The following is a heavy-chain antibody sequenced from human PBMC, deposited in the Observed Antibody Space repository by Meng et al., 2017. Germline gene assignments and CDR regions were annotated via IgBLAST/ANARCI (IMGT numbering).Heavy chain of an antibody. CDR2: INWNGGST. D-gene: IGHD6-19*01. Sequence: GGSLRLSCAASGFTFDDYAMTWVRQAPGKGLEWVSGINWNGGSTGYADSVKGRFTISRDNPKNSLYLQMNSLRAEDTALYHCARGPRDSRDWSENWFDPWGQGTLVTVSS. CDR1: GFTFDDYA. J-gene: IGHJ5*02. CDR3: ARGPRDSRDWSENWFDP. V-gene: IGHV3-20*01.